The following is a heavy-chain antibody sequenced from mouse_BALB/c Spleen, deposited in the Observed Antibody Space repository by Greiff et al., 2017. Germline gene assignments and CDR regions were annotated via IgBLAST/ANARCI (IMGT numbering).Heavy chain of an antibody. Sequence: QVHVKQSGAELVRPGTSVKVSCKASGYAFTNYLIEWVKQRPGQGLEWIGVINPGSGGTNYNEKFKGKATLTADKSSSTAYMQLSSLTSDDSAVYFCARYYDYYFSYAMDYWGQGTSVTVSS. D-gene: IGHD2-4*01. CDR2: INPGSGGT. V-gene: IGHV1-54*01. J-gene: IGHJ4*01. CDR1: GYAFTNYL. CDR3: ARYYDYYFSYAMDY.